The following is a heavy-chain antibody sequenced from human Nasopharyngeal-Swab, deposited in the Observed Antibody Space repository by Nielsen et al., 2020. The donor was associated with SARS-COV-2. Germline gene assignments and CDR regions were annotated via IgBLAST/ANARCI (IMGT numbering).Heavy chain of an antibody. CDR1: GGSISSSSYY. D-gene: IGHD2-21*02. CDR2: IYYSGST. Sequence: SETLSLTCTVSGGSISSSSYYWGWIRKTPGKGLEWIGSIYYSGSTYYNPSLKSRVTISVDTSKNQFSLKLSSVTAADTAVYYCARTVVVLTAIHGGDAFDIWGQGTMVTVSS. J-gene: IGHJ3*02. V-gene: IGHV4-39*07. CDR3: ARTVVVLTAIHGGDAFDI.